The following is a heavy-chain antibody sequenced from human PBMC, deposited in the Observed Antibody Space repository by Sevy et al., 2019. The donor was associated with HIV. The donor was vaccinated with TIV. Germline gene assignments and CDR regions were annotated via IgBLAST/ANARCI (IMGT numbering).Heavy chain of an antibody. CDR1: GGFISSYY. Sequence: SETLSLTCTVSGGFISSYYWNWIRQPPGKVLEWIGYIYYSGNTNYNPSLKSRVTISLDMSKNQFSLKLSSVTAADTAVYYCATGVAAADNWFDPWGQGTLVTVSS. CDR3: ATGVAAADNWFDP. J-gene: IGHJ5*02. CDR2: IYYSGNT. V-gene: IGHV4-59*01. D-gene: IGHD6-13*01.